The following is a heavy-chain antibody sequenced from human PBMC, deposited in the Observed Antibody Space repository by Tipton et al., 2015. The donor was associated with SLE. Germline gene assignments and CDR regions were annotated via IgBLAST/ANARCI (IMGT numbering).Heavy chain of an antibody. CDR1: GGSISSGGYY. Sequence: TLSLTCTVSGGSISSGGYYWSCIRQPAGKGLEWIGHIYTSGSTNYNPPLKSRVTMSVDTSKNQFSLKLSSVTAADTAVYYCARRRGWRYWYFDLWGRGTLVTVSS. D-gene: IGHD6-19*01. CDR2: IYTSGST. CDR3: ARRRGWRYWYFDL. J-gene: IGHJ2*01. V-gene: IGHV4-61*09.